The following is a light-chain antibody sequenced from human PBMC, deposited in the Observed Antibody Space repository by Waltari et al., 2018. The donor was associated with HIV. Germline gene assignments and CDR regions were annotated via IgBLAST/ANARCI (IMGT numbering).Light chain of an antibody. CDR1: NSNIGSNT. CDR3: AAWDDSLNAHVL. J-gene: IGLJ2*01. CDR2: NNK. V-gene: IGLV1-44*01. Sequence: QSVLTQPPSASGTPGQRVTISCSGRNSNIGSNTINWYQQLPGTAPKLLNYNNKQRPPGVSDRFSGSKSGTSASLAISGLQSEDEADYYCAAWDDSLNAHVLFGGGTKLTVL.